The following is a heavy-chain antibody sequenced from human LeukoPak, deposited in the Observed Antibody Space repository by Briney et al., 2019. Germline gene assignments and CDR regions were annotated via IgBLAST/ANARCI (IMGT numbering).Heavy chain of an antibody. CDR1: GGTFSSYA. D-gene: IGHD3-10*01. CDR3: ARAISGHFTMVRGVLVQGIYFDS. CDR2: ISSYKGTA. J-gene: IGHJ4*02. V-gene: IGHV1-18*01. Sequence: ASVKVSCKASGGTFSSYAISWVRQAPGQGLEWMGWISSYKGTANYAQKFQGRVSMTRDTSTSTAYMDLKSLRSDDTAVYYCARAISGHFTMVRGVLVQGIYFDSWGQGTLVTVSS.